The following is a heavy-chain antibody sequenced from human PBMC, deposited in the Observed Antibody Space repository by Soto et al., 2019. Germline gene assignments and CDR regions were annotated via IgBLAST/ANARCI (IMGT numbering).Heavy chain of an antibody. J-gene: IGHJ6*02. CDR3: ARGDSTDCSNGVCSFFYNHDMDV. CDR2: INPKSGGT. Sequence: SVKVSCKASVYSFTDYHIHWVRQAPGQGLEWLGRINPKSGGTSTAQKFQGWVTMTTDTSISTASMELTRLTSDDTAIYYCARGDSTDCSNGVCSFFYNHDMDVWGQGTTVTVSS. V-gene: IGHV1-2*04. D-gene: IGHD2-8*01. CDR1: VYSFTDYH.